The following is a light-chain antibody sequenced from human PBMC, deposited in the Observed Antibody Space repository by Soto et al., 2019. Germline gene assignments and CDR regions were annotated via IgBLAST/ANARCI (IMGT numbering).Light chain of an antibody. CDR2: AAS. V-gene: IGLV2-14*01. CDR3: SSYTGSNIV. Sequence: QSVLTQPASVSGSPGQSITISCTGTSSDVGGYNYVSWYQQHPGKAPRLMIYAASNRPSGVSHRFSGSRSGNTASLTISGLQAEDEADYYCSSYTGSNIVFGGGTKLTVL. CDR1: SSDVGGYNY. J-gene: IGLJ3*02.